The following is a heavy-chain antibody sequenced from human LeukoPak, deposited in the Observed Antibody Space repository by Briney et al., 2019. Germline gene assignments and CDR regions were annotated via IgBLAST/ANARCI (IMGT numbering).Heavy chain of an antibody. CDR3: ASEQWLAGRVY. Sequence: GGSLRLSCAASGFTFSSYSMNWVRQAPGKGLEWVSSISSSSSYIYYADSVKGRFTISRDNAKNSLYLQMNSLRAEDTAVYYCASEQWLAGRVYWGQGTLVTVSS. CDR2: ISSSSSYI. V-gene: IGHV3-21*01. CDR1: GFTFSSYS. J-gene: IGHJ4*02. D-gene: IGHD6-19*01.